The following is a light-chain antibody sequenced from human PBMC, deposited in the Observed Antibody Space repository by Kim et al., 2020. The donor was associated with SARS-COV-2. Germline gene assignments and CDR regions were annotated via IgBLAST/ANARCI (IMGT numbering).Light chain of an antibody. Sequence: QSVLTQPPSASVTPGQRVTISCSGSSSNIGSNSVNWYQQVPGTAPKVLIYNNNQRPSGVPDRFSASKSGTSASLPISGLQSEDEADYYCASWDDTLSGWVFGGGTQLTVL. CDR3: ASWDDTLSGWV. CDR1: SSNIGSNS. V-gene: IGLV1-44*01. CDR2: NNN. J-gene: IGLJ3*02.